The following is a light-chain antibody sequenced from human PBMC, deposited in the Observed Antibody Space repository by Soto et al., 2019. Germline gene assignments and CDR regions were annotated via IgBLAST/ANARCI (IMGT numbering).Light chain of an antibody. CDR3: QQSYSTTGT. CDR2: AAS. Sequence: DIQLTQSPSSLSSSLGDTVTITCRASQTVSRYLNWYQQKPGTAPKLLIYAASTLHTGVPSRFSGRGSGTDVTLTISSLKKEDGSTYSCQQSYSTTGTFGQGTKVDIK. CDR1: QTVSRY. V-gene: IGKV1-39*01. J-gene: IGKJ1*01.